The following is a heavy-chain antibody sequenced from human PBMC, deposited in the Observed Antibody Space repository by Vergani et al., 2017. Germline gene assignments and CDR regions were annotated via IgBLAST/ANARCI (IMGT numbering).Heavy chain of an antibody. CDR3: ARDRGMWFGERKELGFDY. J-gene: IGHJ4*02. V-gene: IGHV3-30*03. D-gene: IGHD3-10*01. Sequence: QVQLVESGGGVVQPGRSLRLSCAASGFTFSSYGMHWVRQAPGKGLEWVAVISYDGSNKYYADSVKGRFTISRDNSKNTLYLQMNSLRAEDTAVYYCARDRGMWFGERKELGFDYWGQGTLVTVSS. CDR1: GFTFSSYG. CDR2: ISYDGSNK.